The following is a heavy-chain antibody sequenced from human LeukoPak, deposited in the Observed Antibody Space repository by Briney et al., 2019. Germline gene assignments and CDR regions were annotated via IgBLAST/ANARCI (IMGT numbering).Heavy chain of an antibody. CDR2: IYYSGNT. V-gene: IGHV4-39*01. J-gene: IGHJ4*02. CDR3: ARQTGSGLFILP. CDR1: GVSISSSNSY. Sequence: SETLSLTCTVPGVSISSSNSYWGWIRQPPGKGLEWIGSIYYSGNTYYNASLKSQVSISIDMSKNQFSLKLTSVTAADTAVYYCARQTGSGLFILPGGQGTLVTVSS. D-gene: IGHD3-10*01.